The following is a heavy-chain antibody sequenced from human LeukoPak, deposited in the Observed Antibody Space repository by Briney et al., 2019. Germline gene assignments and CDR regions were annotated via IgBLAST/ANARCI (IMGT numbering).Heavy chain of an antibody. CDR2: MNPNRGNT. V-gene: IGHV1-8*01. CDR3: ASLGSLFTRTLKAAKVADFDY. J-gene: IGHJ4*02. Sequence: ASVKVSCKASGYTFTSYDINWVRQATGQGLEWMGWMNPNRGNTGYAQKFQGRVTMTRNTSISTAYMELSSLRSEDTAVYYCASLGSLFTRTLKAAKVADFDYWGQGTLVTVSS. CDR1: GYTFTSYD. D-gene: IGHD2-15*01.